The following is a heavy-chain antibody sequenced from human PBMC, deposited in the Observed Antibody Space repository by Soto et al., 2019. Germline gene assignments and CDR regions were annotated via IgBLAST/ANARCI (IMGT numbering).Heavy chain of an antibody. D-gene: IGHD1-26*01. J-gene: IGHJ4*02. Sequence: QITLKESGPTLVKPTQTLTLTCSFSGFSLTTSGVGVGWVRQSPEKTLEWLALIFWDDDKRYSPSLRSRLTIAKDTSKNQVVLMLTNVEPVDTSTYYCARILTATGGHFDSWGQGALVTVSS. CDR1: GFSLTTSGVG. V-gene: IGHV2-5*02. CDR2: IFWDDDK. CDR3: ARILTATGGHFDS.